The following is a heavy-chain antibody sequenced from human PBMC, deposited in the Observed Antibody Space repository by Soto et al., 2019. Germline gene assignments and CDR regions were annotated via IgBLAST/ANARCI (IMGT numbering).Heavy chain of an antibody. CDR2: IKQDGSEK. V-gene: IGHV3-7*01. Sequence: GGSLRLSCAASGFTFSIYWMSWVRHAPGKGLEWVANIKQDGSEKYYVDSVKGRFTISRDNAKNSLYLQMNSLRAEDTAVYYCARDNGGPFDYWGQGTLVTVSS. CDR1: GFTFSIYW. CDR3: ARDNGGPFDY. D-gene: IGHD4-17*01. J-gene: IGHJ4*02.